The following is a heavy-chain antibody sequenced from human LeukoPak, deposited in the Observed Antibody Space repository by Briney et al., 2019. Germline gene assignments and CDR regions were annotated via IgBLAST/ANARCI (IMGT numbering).Heavy chain of an antibody. V-gene: IGHV1-69*06. CDR1: GGTFSSYA. Sequence: ASVKVSCKASGGTFSSYAISWVRQAPGQGLEWMGGIIPIFGTANYAQKFQGRVTITADKSTSTAYMELSSLRSEDTAVYYCGRDSRGAQPDYWGQGALVTVSS. CDR3: GRDSRGAQPDY. D-gene: IGHD5-18*01. J-gene: IGHJ4*02. CDR2: IIPIFGTA.